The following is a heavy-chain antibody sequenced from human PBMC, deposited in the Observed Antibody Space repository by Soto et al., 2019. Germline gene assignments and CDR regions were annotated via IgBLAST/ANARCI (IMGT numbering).Heavy chain of an antibody. J-gene: IGHJ4*02. Sequence: PSETLSLTCAVYGGSFSGYYWSWIRQPPGKGLEWIGEINHSGSTNYNPSLKSRVTISVDTSKNQFSLKLSSVTAADTAVYYCTSRARISMIVDYWGQGTLVTVSS. CDR2: INHSGST. CDR1: GGSFSGYY. V-gene: IGHV4-34*01. CDR3: TSRARISMIVDY. D-gene: IGHD3-22*01.